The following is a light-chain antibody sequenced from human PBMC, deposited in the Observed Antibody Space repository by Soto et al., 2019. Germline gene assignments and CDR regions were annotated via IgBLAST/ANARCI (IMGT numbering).Light chain of an antibody. CDR2: GAS. Sequence: VVMRQSPATLSVSPGERVTLSCRATQSVTYNLAWYQQKPGQAPRLLIYGASTRPTGIPARFSGRGSGTEFTLTITSLQSEDFAVYYCQQYNDWLWTFGQGTKVDIK. J-gene: IGKJ1*01. V-gene: IGKV3-15*01. CDR3: QQYNDWLWT. CDR1: QSVTYN.